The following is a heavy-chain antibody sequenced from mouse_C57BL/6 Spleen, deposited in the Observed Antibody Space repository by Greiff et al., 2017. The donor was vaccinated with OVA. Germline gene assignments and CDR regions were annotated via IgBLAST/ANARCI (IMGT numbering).Heavy chain of an antibody. V-gene: IGHV1-69*01. CDR3: AGGGGDWYFDV. CDR1: GYTFTSYW. Sequence: QVQLQQPGAELVMPGASVKLSCKASGYTFTSYWMHWVKRRPGQGLEWIGEIDPSDSYTNYNQKFKGKSTLTVAKSSSTADMQLRRLPSEDSAVYYCAGGGGDWYFDVWGTGTTVTVAS. CDR2: IDPSDSYT. J-gene: IGHJ1*03.